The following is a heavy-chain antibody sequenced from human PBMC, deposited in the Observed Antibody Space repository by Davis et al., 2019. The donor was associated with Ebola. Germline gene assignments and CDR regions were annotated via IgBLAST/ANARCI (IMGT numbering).Heavy chain of an antibody. CDR2: IYHSGST. D-gene: IGHD3-22*01. Sequence: SETLSLTCAVSGGSISSSNWWSWVRQPPGQGLEWIGEIYHSGSTNYNPSLKSRVTISVDTSKNQFSLKLSSVTAADTAVYYCARDRYYDSSGYYYYGMDVWGQGTTVTVSS. V-gene: IGHV4-4*02. CDR1: GGSISSSNW. CDR3: ARDRYYDSSGYYYYGMDV. J-gene: IGHJ6*02.